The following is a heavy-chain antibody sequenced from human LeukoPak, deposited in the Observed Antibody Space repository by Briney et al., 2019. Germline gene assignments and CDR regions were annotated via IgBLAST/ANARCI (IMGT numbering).Heavy chain of an antibody. Sequence: PGGSLRLSCVASGFTFSNYWMTWVRQAPGKGLEWVANIKQDGSEKYLVDSVRGPFTISRDDARDSLYLQMNSLRAEDTAVYYCVRGSSGTVVRGIAWAWFDPWGQGTLVTVSS. J-gene: IGHJ5*02. D-gene: IGHD3-10*01. CDR2: IKQDGSEK. CDR1: GFTFSNYW. CDR3: VRGSSGTVVRGIAWAWFDP. V-gene: IGHV3-7*05.